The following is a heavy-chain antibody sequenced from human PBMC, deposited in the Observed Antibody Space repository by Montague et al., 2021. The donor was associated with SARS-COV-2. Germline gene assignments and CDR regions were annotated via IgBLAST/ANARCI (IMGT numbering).Heavy chain of an antibody. CDR2: ISYDGSNK. Sequence: PLRLSCAASGFTFSSYAMHWVRQAPGKGLEWVAVISYDGSNKYYADSAKGRFTISRDNSKNTQYLQMNSLRAEDTAVYYCARARFDSNPYYYYGMDVWGQGTTVTVSS. CDR1: GFTFSSYA. CDR3: ARARFDSNPYYYYGMDV. D-gene: IGHD4-11*01. V-gene: IGHV3-30-3*01. J-gene: IGHJ6*02.